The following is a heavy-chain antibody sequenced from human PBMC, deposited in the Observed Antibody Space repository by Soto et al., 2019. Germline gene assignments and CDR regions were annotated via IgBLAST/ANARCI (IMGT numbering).Heavy chain of an antibody. CDR1: GGTFSSYA. CDR2: IIPIFGTA. CDR3: ARLYYDSSGYYYAGGDY. D-gene: IGHD3-22*01. V-gene: IGHV1-69*13. Sequence: SVKVSCKASGGTFSSYAISWVRQAPGQGLEWMGGIIPIFGTANYAQKFQGRVTITADESTSTAYMELSSLRSEDTAVYYCARLYYDSSGYYYAGGDYWGQGTMVTVSS. J-gene: IGHJ4*02.